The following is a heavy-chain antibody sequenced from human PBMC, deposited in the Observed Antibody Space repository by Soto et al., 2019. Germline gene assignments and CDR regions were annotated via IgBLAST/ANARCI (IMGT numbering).Heavy chain of an antibody. Sequence: QVQLQESGPGLVKPSQTLSLTCTVSGGSISSGGYYWSWIRQHPGKGLEWIGYIYYSGSTYYNPSLKSRVTISVDTSKNQLSLKRSSVTAAVTAVYYCARVFRCSGGSCREAVWFDPWGQGTLVTVSS. CDR3: ARVFRCSGGSCREAVWFDP. V-gene: IGHV4-31*03. CDR1: GGSISSGGYY. D-gene: IGHD2-15*01. J-gene: IGHJ5*02. CDR2: IYYSGST.